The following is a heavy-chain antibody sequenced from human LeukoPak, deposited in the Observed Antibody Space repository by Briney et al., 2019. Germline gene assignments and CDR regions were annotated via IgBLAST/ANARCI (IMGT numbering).Heavy chain of an antibody. J-gene: IGHJ4*02. CDR2: IIPIFGTA. CDR1: GGTFSSYA. Sequence: SVKVSCKASGGTFSSYAISWVRQAPGQGLEWMGGIIPIFGTANYAQKFQGRVMITADESTSTAYMELSSLRSEDTAVYYCASSLGYCSGGSCYDYWGQGTLVTVTS. D-gene: IGHD2-15*01. CDR3: ASSLGYCSGGSCYDY. V-gene: IGHV1-69*13.